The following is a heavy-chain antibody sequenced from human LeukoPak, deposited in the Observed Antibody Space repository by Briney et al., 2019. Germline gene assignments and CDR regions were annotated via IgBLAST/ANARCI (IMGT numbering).Heavy chain of an antibody. Sequence: ASVKVSCKASGYTFTSYYMHWVRQAPGQGLEWMGIINPSGGSTSYAQKFQGRVTMTTDTSTSTAYMELRSLRSDDTAVYYCARDPFHLFRYFDWLGGDYFDYWGQGTLVTVSS. CDR3: ARDPFHLFRYFDWLGGDYFDY. CDR1: GYTFTSYY. CDR2: INPSGGST. J-gene: IGHJ4*02. D-gene: IGHD3-9*01. V-gene: IGHV1-46*01.